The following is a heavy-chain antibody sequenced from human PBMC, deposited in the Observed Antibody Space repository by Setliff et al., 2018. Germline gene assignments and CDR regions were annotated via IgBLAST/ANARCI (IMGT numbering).Heavy chain of an antibody. CDR1: GYTFTSYY. CDR3: ARDERREGGPFGY. D-gene: IGHD1-1*01. J-gene: IGHJ4*02. V-gene: IGHV1-46*01. Sequence: ASVKVSCKASGYTFTSYYMHWVRQAPGQGLEWMGVINPSGGSTSYAQQIQGRVTRTRDTSTRTVYMELSSLRSEDTAVYYCARDERREGGPFGYWGQGTLVTVSS. CDR2: INPSGGST.